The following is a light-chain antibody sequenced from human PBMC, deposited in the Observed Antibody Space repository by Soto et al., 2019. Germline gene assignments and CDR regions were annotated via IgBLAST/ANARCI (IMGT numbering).Light chain of an antibody. Sequence: DIQMTQSPSTLSASVGDRVTITCQASQNIDRWLAWYQQKPGKAPNLLIYGASSLESGVPSRFSGSGSGTEFTLTISSLRPDDFATYYCQHYNSYPWTFGQGTKVEIK. V-gene: IGKV1-5*03. CDR3: QHYNSYPWT. CDR1: QNIDRW. CDR2: GAS. J-gene: IGKJ1*01.